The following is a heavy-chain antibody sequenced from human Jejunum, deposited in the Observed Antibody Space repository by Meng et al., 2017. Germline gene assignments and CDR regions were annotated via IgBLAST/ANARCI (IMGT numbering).Heavy chain of an antibody. V-gene: IGHV3-48*03. J-gene: IGHJ1*01. Sequence: GESLKISCAGSGFNFRNYEMNWVRQAPGKGLQWISYITSSGSSMYYADSVKGRFTISRDNIKRSLYLEMTRLRAEDTAVYYCARGFVGASPDWGQGTLVTVSS. D-gene: IGHD1-26*01. CDR2: ITSSGSSM. CDR3: ARGFVGASPD. CDR1: GFNFRNYE.